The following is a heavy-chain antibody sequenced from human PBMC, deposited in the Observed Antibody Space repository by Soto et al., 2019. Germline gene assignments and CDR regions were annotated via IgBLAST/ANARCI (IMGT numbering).Heavy chain of an antibody. Sequence: GASVKGSCKAAGGTFCSGPISWVIQAPGQGLEWVGRIIPIFGTTNYAQNLQGRVTISADKSTLTSYMELHSLTSDDTALYYCARITWGRDHYYGMDVWGQGTTVTVSS. CDR2: IIPIFGTT. J-gene: IGHJ6*02. CDR3: ARITWGRDHYYGMDV. V-gene: IGHV1-69*06. D-gene: IGHD1-26*01. CDR1: GGTFCSGP.